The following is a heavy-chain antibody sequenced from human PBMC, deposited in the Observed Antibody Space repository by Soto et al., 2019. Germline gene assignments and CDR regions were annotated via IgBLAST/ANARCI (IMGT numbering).Heavy chain of an antibody. CDR3: ARRGPTAGLGY. J-gene: IGHJ4*02. CDR1: EFTFSSYW. CDR2: INRDGTDT. V-gene: IGHV3-74*01. Sequence: EVQLMESGGGLVQPGGSQRLSCTASEFTFSSYWMHWVRQAPGKGLEWLSRINRDGTDTSYADSVKGRFTVSRDNVKNTLYLQMDSLRVEDTAVYYWARRGPTAGLGYWGQGALVTVSS. D-gene: IGHD6-25*01.